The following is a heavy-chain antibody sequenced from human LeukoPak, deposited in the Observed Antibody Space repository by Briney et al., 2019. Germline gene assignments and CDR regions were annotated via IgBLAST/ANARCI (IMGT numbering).Heavy chain of an antibody. D-gene: IGHD4-17*01. CDR1: GGTPNSFY. CDR3: ARWNAVTTSLDH. J-gene: IGHJ4*02. V-gene: IGHV4-59*12. CDR2: VYYTGKT. Sequence: SETLSLTCTVSGGTPNSFYWTWIRQPPGKGLEFIGYVYYTGKTSYNPSLRSRVTMSVDTSKNQFSLRLRSVTAADTAVYFCARWNAVTTSLDHWGQGILVAVSS.